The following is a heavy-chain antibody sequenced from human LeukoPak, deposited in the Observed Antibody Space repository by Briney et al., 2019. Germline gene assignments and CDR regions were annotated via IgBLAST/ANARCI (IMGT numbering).Heavy chain of an antibody. D-gene: IGHD6-13*01. V-gene: IGHV4-61*01. CDR3: ARVIAAAGTLFDY. J-gene: IGHJ4*02. Sequence: SQTLSLTCTVSGGSISSGSYYWSWIRQPPGKGLEWIGYIYYSGSTNYNPSLKSRVTISVDTSKNQFSLKLSSVTAADTAVYYCARVIAAAGTLFDYWGQGTLVTVSS. CDR1: GGSISSGSYY. CDR2: IYYSGST.